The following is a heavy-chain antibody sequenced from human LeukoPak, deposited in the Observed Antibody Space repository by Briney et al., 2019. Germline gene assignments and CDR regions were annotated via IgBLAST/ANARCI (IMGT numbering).Heavy chain of an antibody. CDR1: GGSISSGDYY. Sequence: MSSQTLSLTCTVSGGSISSGDYYWSWIRQPPGKDLEWIGYIYYSGSTYYNPSLKSRVTISVDTSKNQFSLKLSSVTAADTAVYYCARNLHTIFGVVIINYFDYWGQGTLVTVSS. CDR2: IYYSGST. CDR3: ARNLHTIFGVVIINYFDY. D-gene: IGHD3-3*01. J-gene: IGHJ4*02. V-gene: IGHV4-30-4*01.